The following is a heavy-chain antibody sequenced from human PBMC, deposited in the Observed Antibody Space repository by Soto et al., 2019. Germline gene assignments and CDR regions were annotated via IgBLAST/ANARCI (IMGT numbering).Heavy chain of an antibody. Sequence: QVQLQASGPGLVNPSGTLSLTCTVSSGSITNSNWWSWVRQSPVKGREWIGEVFHSGTTNYNPSLKSRVTLSVDKSKGQFSLKLSSVNAADTAVYYCARNPGATFGGVIWGQGTMVTVSS. CDR1: SGSITNSNW. CDR2: VFHSGTT. V-gene: IGHV4-4*02. CDR3: ARNPGATFGGVI. D-gene: IGHD3-16*01. J-gene: IGHJ1*01.